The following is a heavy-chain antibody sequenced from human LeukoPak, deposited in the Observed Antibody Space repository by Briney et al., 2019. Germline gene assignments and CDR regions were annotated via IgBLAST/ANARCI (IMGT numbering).Heavy chain of an antibody. CDR2: IRKDGSEK. CDR1: VFVCCSYW. Sequence: GGSLRLSCAASVFVCCSYWMSWVRQAPGEGLGGVAKIRKDGSEKYYMDSAKGRFTISRDNAQNSLSLQMTSLRAEDTAEYYCAREVDYRSFDIWGRGTMVIVSS. V-gene: IGHV3-7*01. J-gene: IGHJ3*02. CDR3: AREVDYRSFDI. D-gene: IGHD3-10*01.